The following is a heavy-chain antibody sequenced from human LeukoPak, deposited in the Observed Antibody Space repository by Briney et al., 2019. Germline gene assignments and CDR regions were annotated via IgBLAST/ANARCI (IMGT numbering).Heavy chain of an antibody. CDR1: GFRYTSSA. D-gene: IGHD3-16*01. Sequence: TSVKVSCKASGFRYTSSAMQWVRQARGQRLEWIGWIVVGSGNTNYAQKFQERVTITRDMSTSTAYMELSSLRSEDTAVYYCTAETSYVWGSSDFDYWGQGTLVTVSS. J-gene: IGHJ4*02. V-gene: IGHV1-58*02. CDR3: TAETSYVWGSSDFDY. CDR2: IVVGSGNT.